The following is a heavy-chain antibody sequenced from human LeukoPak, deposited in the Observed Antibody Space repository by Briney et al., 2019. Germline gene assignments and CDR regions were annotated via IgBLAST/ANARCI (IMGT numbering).Heavy chain of an antibody. V-gene: IGHV4-4*09. J-gene: IGHJ5*02. CDR3: ATTTTIASWFDP. CDR1: GGSFSGYY. D-gene: IGHD2-21*01. Sequence: SETLSLTCAVYGGSFSGYYWSWVRQPPGKGLEWIGYIYTSGSTNYNPSLKSRVTISVDTSKNQFSLKLSSVTAADTAVYYCATTTTIASWFDPWGQGTLVTVSS. CDR2: IYTSGST.